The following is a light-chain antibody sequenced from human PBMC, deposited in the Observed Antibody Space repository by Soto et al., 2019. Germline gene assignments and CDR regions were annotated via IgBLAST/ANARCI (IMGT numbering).Light chain of an antibody. V-gene: IGKV1-5*01. Sequence: EIQMTQSPATLAASLVDRASITCRASQSINSCLAWYQQKPGKAPQILIYDASTLKNVVASRFSASGSGTEFTLIISSLQPDDFATYYCQQYTSYSWTFGQGTKVDIK. CDR2: DAS. CDR1: QSINSC. CDR3: QQYTSYSWT. J-gene: IGKJ1*01.